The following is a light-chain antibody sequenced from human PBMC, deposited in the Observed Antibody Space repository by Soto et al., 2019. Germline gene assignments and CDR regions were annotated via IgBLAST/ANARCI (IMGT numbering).Light chain of an antibody. CDR3: SSYTSSSTVV. J-gene: IGLJ2*01. CDR2: EVS. Sequence: QSALTQPASVSGSPGQSITISCTGTSSDVGGYNYVSWYQQHAGKAPKLMIYEVSNRPSGVSNRFSGSKSGNTASLTISGPQAEDEADYYCSSYTSSSTVVFGGGTKLTVL. V-gene: IGLV2-14*01. CDR1: SSDVGGYNY.